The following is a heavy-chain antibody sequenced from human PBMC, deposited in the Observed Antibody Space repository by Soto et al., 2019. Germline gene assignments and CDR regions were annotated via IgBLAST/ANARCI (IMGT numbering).Heavy chain of an antibody. J-gene: IGHJ6*02. CDR1: GGTFSSYT. CDR2: IIPILGIA. D-gene: IGHD3-10*01. CDR3: ARGAITMVRGVKFGSNYYYYGMDV. Sequence: QVQLVQSGAEVKKPGSSVKVSCKASGGTFSSYTISWVRQAPGQGLEWMGRIIPILGIANYAQKFQGRVTITADKSTSTAYMELSSLRSEDTAVYYCARGAITMVRGVKFGSNYYYYGMDVWGQGTTVTVSS. V-gene: IGHV1-69*02.